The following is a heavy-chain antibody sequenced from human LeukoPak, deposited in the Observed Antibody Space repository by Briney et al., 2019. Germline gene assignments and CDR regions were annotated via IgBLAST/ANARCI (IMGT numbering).Heavy chain of an antibody. Sequence: PSETLSLTCTVSGGSISSSSYYWGWIRQPPGKGLEWIGYIYYSGSTNYNPSLKSRVTISVDTSKNQFSLKLSSVTAADTAVYYCARDRGGRAAPWGGDFDYWGQGTLVTVSS. CDR2: IYYSGST. CDR3: ARDRGGRAAPWGGDFDY. D-gene: IGHD6-6*01. CDR1: GGSISSSSYY. J-gene: IGHJ4*02. V-gene: IGHV4-61*01.